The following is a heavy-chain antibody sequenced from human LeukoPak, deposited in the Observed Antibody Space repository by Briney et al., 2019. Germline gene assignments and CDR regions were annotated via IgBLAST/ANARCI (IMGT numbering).Heavy chain of an antibody. CDR2: ISSSGSTI. CDR3: AKASHYDSSGTFDY. CDR1: GFTFSDYY. Sequence: GGSLRLSCAASGFTFSDYYMSWIRQAPGKGLERVSYISSSGSTIYYADSVKGRFTISRDNAKNSLYLQMNSLRAEDTAVYYCAKASHYDSSGTFDYWGQGTLVTVSS. D-gene: IGHD3-22*01. J-gene: IGHJ4*02. V-gene: IGHV3-11*04.